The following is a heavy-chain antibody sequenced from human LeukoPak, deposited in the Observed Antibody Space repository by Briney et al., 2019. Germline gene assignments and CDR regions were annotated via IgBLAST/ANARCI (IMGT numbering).Heavy chain of an antibody. V-gene: IGHV3-9*01. CDR1: GFTFDDYA. CDR2: ISWNSGST. CDR3: AKDVRSGHSYGYGDY. Sequence: GGSLRLSCVVSGFTFDDYAMHWVRQGPGKGLEWVSGISWNSGSTGYADSVKGRFTISRDNAKNSLYLQMNSLRAEDTALYYCAKDVRSGHSYGYGDYWGQGTLVTVSS. J-gene: IGHJ4*02. D-gene: IGHD5-18*01.